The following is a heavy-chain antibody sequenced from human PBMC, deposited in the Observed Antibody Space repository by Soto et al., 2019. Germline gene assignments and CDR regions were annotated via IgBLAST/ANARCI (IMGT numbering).Heavy chain of an antibody. D-gene: IGHD3-3*01. V-gene: IGHV1-3*01. CDR3: AKDLLEWLLRQRGDFGY. CDR2: INAGNGNT. CDR1: GYTFTSYA. J-gene: IGHJ4*02. Sequence: ASVKVSCKASGYTFTSYAMNWVRQAPGQRFEWMGWINAGNGNTKYSQKFQGRVTITRDTSASTAYMELSSLRSEDTAVYYCAKDLLEWLLRQRGDFGYWGQGTLVTVSS.